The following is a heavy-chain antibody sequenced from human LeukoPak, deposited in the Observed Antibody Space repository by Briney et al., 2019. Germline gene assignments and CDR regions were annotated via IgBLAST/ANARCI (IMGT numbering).Heavy chain of an antibody. CDR2: ISSNGGST. V-gene: IGHV3-64*01. Sequence: GGSLRLSCAASGFTFSSYAMHWVRQAPGKGLEYVSSISSNGGSTYYANSVKGRFTISRDNSKNTLYLQMGSLRAEDMAVHYCASGDLGTVMVSSVYWGQGTLVTVSS. J-gene: IGHJ4*02. CDR3: ASGDLGTVMVSSVY. CDR1: GFTFSSYA. D-gene: IGHD5-18*01.